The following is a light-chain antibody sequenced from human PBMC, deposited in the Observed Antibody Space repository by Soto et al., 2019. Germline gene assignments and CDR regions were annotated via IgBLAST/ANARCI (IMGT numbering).Light chain of an antibody. J-gene: IGKJ3*01. Sequence: DIQMTQSPSSLSASVGDRVTITCRASQSVSDWLAWYQQKPGNPPKLLIYDTSRLESAVPSRFSASGSGTDFTLTISSLEPEDFAVYYCQQRSSWPPDFGPGTKVDIK. CDR3: QQRSSWPPD. CDR2: DTS. V-gene: IGKV1-5*01. CDR1: QSVSDW.